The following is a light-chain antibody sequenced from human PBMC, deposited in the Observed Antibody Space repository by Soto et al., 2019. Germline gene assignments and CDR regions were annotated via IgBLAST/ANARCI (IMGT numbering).Light chain of an antibody. CDR2: GAS. Sequence: EIVLTQSPGTLSLSPGERATLSCRASQSVNNNYLAWHQQKPGQAPRLLIYGASSRATGVPDRFSGSGSGTDFTLTISRLEPEDFAVYYCQQYGGSPQTFGQGTKVDI. J-gene: IGKJ1*01. V-gene: IGKV3-20*01. CDR1: QSVNNNY. CDR3: QQYGGSPQT.